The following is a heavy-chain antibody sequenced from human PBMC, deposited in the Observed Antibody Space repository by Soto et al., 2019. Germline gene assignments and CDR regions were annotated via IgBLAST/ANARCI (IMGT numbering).Heavy chain of an antibody. V-gene: IGHV3-23*01. J-gene: IGHJ4*02. D-gene: IGHD3-3*01. CDR1: GLTFSSYA. CDR3: AKARAQYYDFWSGYPVDY. CDR2: ISGSGGST. Sequence: GGSLRLSCTSSGLTFSSYAMTWVRQAPGKGLEWVSAISGSGGSTYYADSVKGRFTISRDNSKNTLYLQMNSLRAEDTAVYYCAKARAQYYDFWSGYPVDYWGQGTLVTVSS.